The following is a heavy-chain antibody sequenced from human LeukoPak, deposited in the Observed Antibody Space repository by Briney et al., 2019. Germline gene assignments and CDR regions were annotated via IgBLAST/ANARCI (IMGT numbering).Heavy chain of an antibody. CDR2: IIPIFGTA. V-gene: IGHV1-69*05. J-gene: IGHJ5*02. Sequence: GASVKVSCKASGGTFSSYAISWVRQAPGQGLEWMGGIIPIFGTANYAQKFQGRVTITTDESTSTAYMELSSLRSEDTAVYYCARDYSIVVVPAAMNDWFDPWGQGTLVTVSS. CDR1: GGTFSSYA. CDR3: ARDYSIVVVPAAMNDWFDP. D-gene: IGHD2-2*01.